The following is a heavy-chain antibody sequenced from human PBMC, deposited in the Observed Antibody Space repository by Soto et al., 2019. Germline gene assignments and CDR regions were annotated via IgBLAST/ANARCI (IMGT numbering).Heavy chain of an antibody. J-gene: IGHJ3*02. CDR2: IVVGSGNT. CDR3: AAVVRAYVRGVKSFDI. Sequence: ASVKVSCKASGFTFTSSAVQWVRQARGQRLEWIGWIVVGSGNTNYAQKFQERVTITRDKSTSTAYMELSSLRSEDTAVYYCAAVVRAYVRGVKSFDIWGQGTMVTVSS. D-gene: IGHD3-10*02. V-gene: IGHV1-58*01. CDR1: GFTFTSSA.